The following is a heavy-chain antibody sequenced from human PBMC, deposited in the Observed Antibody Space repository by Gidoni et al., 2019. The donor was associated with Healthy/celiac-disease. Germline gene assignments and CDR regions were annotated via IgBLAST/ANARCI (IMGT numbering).Heavy chain of an antibody. CDR1: GGSISSYY. J-gene: IGHJ6*02. CDR2: IYYSGST. CDR3: ARAADSSGYPDDYYYGMDV. Sequence: QVQLQESGPGLVKPSETLSLTCTVPGGSISSYYWRWIRQPPGKGLEWIGYIYYSGSTNYNPSLKSRVTISVDTSKNQFSLKLSSVTAADTAVYYCARAADSSGYPDDYYYGMDVWGQGTTVTVSS. V-gene: IGHV4-59*01. D-gene: IGHD3-22*01.